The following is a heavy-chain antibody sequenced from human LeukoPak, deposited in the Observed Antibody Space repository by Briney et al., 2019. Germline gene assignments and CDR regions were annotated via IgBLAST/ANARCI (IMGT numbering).Heavy chain of an antibody. V-gene: IGHV3-7*01. CDR1: GFTFSSYW. J-gene: IGHJ6*02. CDR3: ARVGRGSGYSSGWYPNSLYYGMDV. Sequence: PGGSLRLSCAASGFTFSSYWMSWVRQAPGKGLEWVANIKQDGSEKYYVDSVKGRFTISRDNAKNSLYLQMNSLRAEDTAVYYCARVGRGSGYSSGWYPNSLYYGMDVWGQGTTVTVSS. CDR2: IKQDGSEK. D-gene: IGHD6-19*01.